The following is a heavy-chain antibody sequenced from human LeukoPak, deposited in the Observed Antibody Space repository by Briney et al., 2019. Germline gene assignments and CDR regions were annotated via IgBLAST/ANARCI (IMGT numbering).Heavy chain of an antibody. Sequence: SETLSLTCTVSGGSLSSSSYYWGWIRQPPGKGLEWIGSIYYSGSTYYNPSLKSRVTISVDTSKNQFSLKLSSVTAADTAVYYCAGSVVTMVRGVILPPDYWGQGTLVTVSS. CDR3: AGSVVTMVRGVILPPDY. V-gene: IGHV4-39*07. D-gene: IGHD3-10*01. CDR1: GGSLSSSSYY. J-gene: IGHJ4*02. CDR2: IYYSGST.